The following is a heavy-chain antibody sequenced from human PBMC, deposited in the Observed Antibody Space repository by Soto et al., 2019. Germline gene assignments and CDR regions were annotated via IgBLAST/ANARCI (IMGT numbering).Heavy chain of an antibody. CDR1: GFTFDDYA. J-gene: IGHJ4*02. D-gene: IGHD3-16*01. CDR3: AKGGRRARPYYFDY. CDR2: ISWNSGSI. Sequence: GGSLRLSCAASGFTFDDYAMHWVRQAPGKGLEWVSGISWNSGSIGYADSVKGRFTISRDNAKNSLYLQMNSLRAEDTALYYCAKGGRRARPYYFDYWGQGTLVTVSS. V-gene: IGHV3-9*01.